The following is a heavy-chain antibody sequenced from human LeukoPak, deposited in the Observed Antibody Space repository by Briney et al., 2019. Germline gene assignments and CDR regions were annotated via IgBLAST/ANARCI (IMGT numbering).Heavy chain of an antibody. V-gene: IGHV3-23*01. Sequence: GGSLRLSCAASGFTFSSYAMSWVRQAPGKGPEWVSSISGSGGSTYYADSVKGRFTISRDNSKNTLYLQMNSLRAEDTAVYYCAKWGTALGYCSGGSCYPLDYWGQGTLVTVSS. J-gene: IGHJ4*02. CDR3: AKWGTALGYCSGGSCYPLDY. CDR1: GFTFSSYA. CDR2: ISGSGGST. D-gene: IGHD2-15*01.